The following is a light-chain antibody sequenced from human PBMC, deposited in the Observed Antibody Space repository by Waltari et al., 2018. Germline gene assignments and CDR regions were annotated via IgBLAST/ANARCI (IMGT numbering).Light chain of an antibody. V-gene: IGKV1-39*01. CDR1: HTISSY. Sequence: IQMTQSPSSLSASVGDRVSITCRTSHTISSYLNWYKQKPGKAPNLLIYAASSLQSGVPSRFSGSGSGTDFTLTISSLQSEDFATYYCQQTYSTPRTFGQGTKVEVK. CDR3: QQTYSTPRT. CDR2: AAS. J-gene: IGKJ1*01.